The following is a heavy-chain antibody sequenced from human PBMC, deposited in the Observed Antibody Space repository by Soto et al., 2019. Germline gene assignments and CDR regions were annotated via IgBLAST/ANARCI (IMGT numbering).Heavy chain of an antibody. J-gene: IGHJ4*02. CDR1: GGSISSSSYY. Sequence: SETLSLTCTVSGGSISSSSYYWGWIRQSPGRGLEWIGEIYHSGTTNYSPSLKSRVNIAVDMSTNHLSLTLISVTAADTAVYYCAFPATADFDYWGKGILVTVSS. CDR3: AFPATADFDY. D-gene: IGHD6-13*01. V-gene: IGHV4-39*07. CDR2: IYHSGTT.